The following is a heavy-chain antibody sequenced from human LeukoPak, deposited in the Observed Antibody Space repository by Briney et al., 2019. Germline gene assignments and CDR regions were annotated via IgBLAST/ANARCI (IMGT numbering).Heavy chain of an antibody. CDR2: INHSGST. Sequence: SDTLSLTCTVSGGSISSSSYYWGWIRQPPGKGLEWIGEINHSGSTNYNPSLKSRVTISVDTSKNQFSLKLSSVTAADTAVYYCASSSPRAKGGDYWGQGTLVTVSS. V-gene: IGHV4-39*07. CDR3: ASSSPRAKGGDY. CDR1: GGSISSSSYY. D-gene: IGHD3-16*01. J-gene: IGHJ4*02.